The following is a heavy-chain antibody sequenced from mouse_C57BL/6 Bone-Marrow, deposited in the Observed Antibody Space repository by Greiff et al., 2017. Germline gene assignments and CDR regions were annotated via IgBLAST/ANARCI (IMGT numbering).Heavy chain of an antibody. CDR2: INPNYGTT. D-gene: IGHD2-4*01. CDR3: ARGYDYDYAMDY. CDR1: GYSFTDYN. V-gene: IGHV1-39*01. J-gene: IGHJ4*01. Sequence: EVQLQQSGPELVKPGASVKISCKASGYSFTDYNMNWVKQGHGKSLEWIGVINPNYGTTSYNQKFKGKATLTVDQSSSTAYMQLKSLTSEDSAVYYWARGYDYDYAMDYWGQGTAVTVSS.